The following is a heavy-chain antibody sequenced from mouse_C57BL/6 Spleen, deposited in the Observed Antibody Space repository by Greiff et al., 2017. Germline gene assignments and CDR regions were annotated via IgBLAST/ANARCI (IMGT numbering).Heavy chain of an antibody. J-gene: IGHJ3*01. CDR1: GYTFTDYE. CDR3: TRWRIYDCYYGAD. CDR2: IDPETGGT. D-gene: IGHD2-3*01. Sequence: QVQLQQSGAELVRPGASVTLSCKASGYTFTDYEMHWVKQTPVHGLEWIGAIDPETGGTAYNQKFKGKAILTADKSSSTAYMELRSLTSEDSAVYYCTRWRIYDCYYGADWGQGTLVTVSA. V-gene: IGHV1-15*01.